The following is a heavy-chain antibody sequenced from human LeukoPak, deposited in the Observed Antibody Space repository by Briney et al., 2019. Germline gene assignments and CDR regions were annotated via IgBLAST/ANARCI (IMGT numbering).Heavy chain of an antibody. CDR3: ARRIGYYDFWSGYNDYYGMDV. V-gene: IGHV5-10-1*01. D-gene: IGHD3-3*01. CDR2: IDPSDSYT. J-gene: IGHJ6*02. Sequence: ESLRIPCKGSGYSFTSYWISWVRQMPGKGLEWMGRIDPSDSYTNYSPSFQGHVTISADKSISTAYLQWSSLKASDTAMYYCARRIGYYDFWSGYNDYYGMDVWGQGTTVTVSS. CDR1: GYSFTSYW.